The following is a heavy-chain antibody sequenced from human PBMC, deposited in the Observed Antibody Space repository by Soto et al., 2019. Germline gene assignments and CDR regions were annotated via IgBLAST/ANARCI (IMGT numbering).Heavy chain of an antibody. CDR1: GGTFSSYA. CDR2: IIPIFGTA. D-gene: IGHD5-18*01. J-gene: IGHJ4*02. V-gene: IGHV1-69*12. CDR3: ARAGGEVDTAMDRPLRY. Sequence: QVQLVQSGAAVKKPGSSVKVSCKASGGTFSSYAISWVRQAPGQGLEWMGGIIPIFGTANYAQKFQGRVTITADESTSTAYMELSSLRSEDTAVYYCARAGGEVDTAMDRPLRYWGQGTLVTVSS.